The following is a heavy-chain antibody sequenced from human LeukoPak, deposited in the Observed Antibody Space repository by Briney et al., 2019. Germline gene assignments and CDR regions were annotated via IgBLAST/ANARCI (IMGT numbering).Heavy chain of an antibody. D-gene: IGHD1-26*01. CDR3: ARDASGIYDAFDI. J-gene: IGHJ3*02. CDR1: GGSISSGSYY. Sequence: SQTLSLTCTVSGGSISSGSYYWSWIRQPAGKGLEWIGRIYTSGSTNYNPSLKSRVTISVDTSKNQFSLKLSSVTAADTAVYYCARDASGIYDAFDIWGQGTMVTVSS. V-gene: IGHV4-61*02. CDR2: IYTSGST.